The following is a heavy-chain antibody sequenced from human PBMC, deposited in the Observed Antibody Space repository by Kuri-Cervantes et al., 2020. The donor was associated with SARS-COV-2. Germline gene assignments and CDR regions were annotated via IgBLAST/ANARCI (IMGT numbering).Heavy chain of an antibody. D-gene: IGHD3-22*01. CDR1: GYTFTSYY. Sequence: ASVKVSCKASGYTFTSYYMHWVRQAPGQGLEWMGIINPSGGSTSYAQKFQGRVTMTEDTSTDTAYMGLSSLRSEDTAVYYCATVAPPRITMIVVVGGFAFDIWGQGTMVTVSS. CDR2: INPSGGST. J-gene: IGHJ3*02. CDR3: ATVAPPRITMIVVVGGFAFDI. V-gene: IGHV1-46*01.